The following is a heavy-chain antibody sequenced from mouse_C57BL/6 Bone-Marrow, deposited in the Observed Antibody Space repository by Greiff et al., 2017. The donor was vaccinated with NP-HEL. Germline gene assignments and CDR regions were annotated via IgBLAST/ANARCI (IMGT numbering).Heavy chain of an antibody. CDR2: ISDGGSYT. J-gene: IGHJ2*01. D-gene: IGHD1-1*01. Sequence: EVHLVESGGGLVKPGGSLKLSCAASGFTFSSYAMSWVRQTPEKRLEWVATISDGGSYTYYPDNVKGRFTISRDNAKNNLYLQMSHLKSEDTAMYYCARESYYYGSSFYFDYWGQGTTLTVSS. CDR3: ARESYYYGSSFYFDY. CDR1: GFTFSSYA. V-gene: IGHV5-4*01.